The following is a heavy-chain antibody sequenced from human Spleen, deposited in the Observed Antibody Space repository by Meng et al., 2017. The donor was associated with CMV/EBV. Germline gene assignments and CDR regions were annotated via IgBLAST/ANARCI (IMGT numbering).Heavy chain of an antibody. CDR1: GYTFTGYC. D-gene: IGHD4-17*01. V-gene: IGHV1-2*02. J-gene: IGHJ4*02. CDR2: ITPHSGGT. Sequence: QVQRGKSGAELKKPWASWKVSCKASGYTFTGYCMHWGRQAPGPGLEWMGWITPHSGGTNYAQKFQGSVTMTRDTSTITAYMERSRLRSDDTAVDYCARVRYGDDGTITSYFDYWGQGTLVTVSS. CDR3: ARVRYGDDGTITSYFDY.